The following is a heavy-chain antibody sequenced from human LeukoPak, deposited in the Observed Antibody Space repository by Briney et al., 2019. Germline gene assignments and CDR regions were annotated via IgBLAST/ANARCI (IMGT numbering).Heavy chain of an antibody. J-gene: IGHJ5*02. Sequence: PGGSLRLSCAASGFTFSNAWMNWVRQAPGKGLEWVGRIKSKTDGGTTDYAAPVKGRFTISRDDSKNTLYLQMNSLKTEDTAVYYCAKDPLIAATGLRELNWFDPWGQGTLVTVSS. CDR2: IKSKTDGGTT. CDR1: GFTFSNAW. CDR3: AKDPLIAATGLRELNWFDP. D-gene: IGHD6-13*01. V-gene: IGHV3-15*07.